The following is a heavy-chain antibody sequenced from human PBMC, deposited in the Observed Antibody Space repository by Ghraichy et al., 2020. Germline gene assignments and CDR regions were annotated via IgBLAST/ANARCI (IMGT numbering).Heavy chain of an antibody. CDR1: GFTFSSYS. V-gene: IGHV3-48*02. Sequence: GESLNISCAASGFTFSSYSMNWVRQAPGKGLEWVSYISSSSSTIYYADSVKGRFTISRDNAKNSLYLQMNSLRDEDTAVYYCARSPKRYQLQSGPRGYYYYYGLDVWGQGTTVTVSS. CDR2: ISSSSSTI. CDR3: ARSPKRYQLQSGPRGYYYYYGLDV. J-gene: IGHJ6*02. D-gene: IGHD2-2*01.